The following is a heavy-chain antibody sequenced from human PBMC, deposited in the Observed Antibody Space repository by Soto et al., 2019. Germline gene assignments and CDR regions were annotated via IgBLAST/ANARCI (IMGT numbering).Heavy chain of an antibody. V-gene: IGHV3-33*01. CDR2: IWYDGSNK. CDR1: GFTFSSYG. Sequence: GGSLRLSCAASGFTFSSYGMHWVRQAPGKGLEWVAVIWYDGSNKYYADSVKGRFTISRDNSKNTLYLQMNSLRAEDTAVYYCARDHGLRFNPSYYFDYWGQGTLVTVSS. J-gene: IGHJ4*02. CDR3: ARDHGLRFNPSYYFDY. D-gene: IGHD3-3*01.